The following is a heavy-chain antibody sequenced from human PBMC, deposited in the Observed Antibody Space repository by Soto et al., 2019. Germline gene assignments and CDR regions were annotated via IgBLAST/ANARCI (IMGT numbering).Heavy chain of an antibody. D-gene: IGHD3-16*01. CDR1: GYTFTTYG. V-gene: IGHV1-18*01. CDR2: ISAYSGKT. J-gene: IGHJ4*02. Sequence: QVQLVQSGGEVKKPGASVKVSCKTSGYTFTTYGISWVRQAPGQGLEWVGWISAYSGKTHYAQKFQGKVTMTTDTSTNTAYLELRSLRSDDTAVYYRAIDPYLGDHQYWGQGTLVTVSS. CDR3: AIDPYLGDHQY.